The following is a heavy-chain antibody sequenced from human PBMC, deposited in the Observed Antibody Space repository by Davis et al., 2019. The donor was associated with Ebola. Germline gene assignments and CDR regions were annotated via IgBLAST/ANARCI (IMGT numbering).Heavy chain of an antibody. J-gene: IGHJ4*02. CDR1: GYSFTSYW. CDR2: IYPGDSDT. V-gene: IGHV5-51*01. CDR3: ARSHVDKDIVVVPADN. Sequence: GESLKISCKGSGYSFTSYWIGWVRQMPGKGLEWMGIIYPGDSDTRYSPSFQGQVTISADKSISTAYLQWSSLKASDTAMYYCARSHVDKDIVVVPADNWGQGTLVTVSS. D-gene: IGHD2-2*01.